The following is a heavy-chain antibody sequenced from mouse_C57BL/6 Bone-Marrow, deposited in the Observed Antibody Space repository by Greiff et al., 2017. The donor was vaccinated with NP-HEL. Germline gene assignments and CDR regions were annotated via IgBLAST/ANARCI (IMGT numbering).Heavy chain of an antibody. D-gene: IGHD4-1*01. CDR1: GFPITSGYY. CDR3: AGEILGQGFAY. V-gene: IGHV12-3*01. CDR2: ITHSGET. Sequence: QVQLKQSGPGLVKPSQSLFLTCSITGFPITSGYYWIWIRQSPGKPLEWMGYITHSGETFYNPSLQSPISITRETSKNQFFLQLNSVTTEDTAMYYCAGEILGQGFAYWGQGTLVTVSA. J-gene: IGHJ3*01.